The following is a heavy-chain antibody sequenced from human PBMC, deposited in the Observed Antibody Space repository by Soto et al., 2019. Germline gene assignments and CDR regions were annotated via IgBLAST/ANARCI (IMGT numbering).Heavy chain of an antibody. CDR2: ISYDGSNK. CDR3: ARDMKGITIFGVVIPDNWFDT. V-gene: IGHV3-30-3*01. J-gene: IGHJ5*02. CDR1: GFTFSSYA. Sequence: GESLKISCAASGFTFSSYAMHWVRQAPGKGLEWVAVISYDGSNKYYADSVKGRFTISRDNSKNTLYLQMNSLRAEDTAVYYCARDMKGITIFGVVIPDNWFDTWGQGTLVTVSS. D-gene: IGHD3-3*01.